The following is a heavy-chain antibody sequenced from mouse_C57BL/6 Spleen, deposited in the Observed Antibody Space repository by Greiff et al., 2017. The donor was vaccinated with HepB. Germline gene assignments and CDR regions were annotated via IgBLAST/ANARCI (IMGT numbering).Heavy chain of an antibody. CDR1: GFTFSDYG. J-gene: IGHJ3*01. V-gene: IGHV5-17*01. Sequence: EVQRVESGGGLVKPGGSLKLSCAASGFTFSDYGMHWVRQAPEKGLEWVAYISSGSSTIYYADTVKGRFTISRDNAKNTLFLQMTSLRSEDTAMYYCASLYYDYDHFAYWGQGTLVTVSA. CDR3: ASLYYDYDHFAY. CDR2: ISSGSSTI. D-gene: IGHD2-4*01.